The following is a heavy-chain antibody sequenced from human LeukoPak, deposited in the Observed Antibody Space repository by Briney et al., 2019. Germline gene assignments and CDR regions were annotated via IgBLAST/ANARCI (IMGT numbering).Heavy chain of an antibody. J-gene: IGHJ4*02. Sequence: GGSLRLLCAASGFTFSSYGMHWVRQAPGKGLEWVTFISYDGSNKLYADSVKGRFTISRDNSKNPLYLKMTSLRAEDTAVYYCARPYYDDSSGYYDDWGQGTLVTVSS. CDR1: GFTFSSYG. D-gene: IGHD3-22*01. CDR3: ARPYYDDSSGYYDD. V-gene: IGHV3-30*03. CDR2: ISYDGSNK.